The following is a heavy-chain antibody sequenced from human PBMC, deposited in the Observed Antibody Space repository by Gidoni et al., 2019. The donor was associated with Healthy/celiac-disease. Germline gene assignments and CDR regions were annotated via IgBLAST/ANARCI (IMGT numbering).Heavy chain of an antibody. J-gene: IGHJ4*02. CDR2: ISSSSTI. CDR3: ARDKRVYCSSTSCYTVY. D-gene: IGHD2-2*02. CDR1: GFTFSSYS. V-gene: IGHV3-48*02. Sequence: EVQLVESGGGLAQPGGSLRLSCAASGFTFSSYSMNWVRQAPGKGLEWVSYISSSSTIYYADSVKGRFTISRDNAKNSLYLQMNSLRDEDTAVYYCARDKRVYCSSTSCYTVYWGQGTLVTVSS.